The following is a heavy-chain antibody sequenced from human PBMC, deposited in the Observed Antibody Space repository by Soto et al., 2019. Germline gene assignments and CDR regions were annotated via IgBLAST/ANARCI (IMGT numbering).Heavy chain of an antibody. CDR1: GGSISSYY. CDR3: ARAYGDLRTDSFDY. V-gene: IGHV4-59*01. CDR2: IYYSGST. D-gene: IGHD4-17*01. J-gene: IGHJ4*02. Sequence: QVQLQESGPGLVEPSETLSLTCTVSGGSISSYYWSWIRQPPGKGLEWIGYIYYSGSTNYNPSLKSRVTISVDTSKNQFSLKLSSVTAADTAVYYCARAYGDLRTDSFDYWGQGTLVTVSS.